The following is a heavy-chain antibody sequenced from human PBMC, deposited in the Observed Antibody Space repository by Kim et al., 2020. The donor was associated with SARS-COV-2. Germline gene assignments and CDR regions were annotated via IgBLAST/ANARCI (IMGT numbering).Heavy chain of an antibody. V-gene: IGHV1-2*02. Sequence: GTNYAQKLQGRVTMTRDTSISTAYMDLSRLTSDDTAVYYCARTERAQYLQHWGQGILVTVSS. D-gene: IGHD1-1*01. CDR3: ARTERAQYLQH. J-gene: IGHJ1*01. CDR2: GT.